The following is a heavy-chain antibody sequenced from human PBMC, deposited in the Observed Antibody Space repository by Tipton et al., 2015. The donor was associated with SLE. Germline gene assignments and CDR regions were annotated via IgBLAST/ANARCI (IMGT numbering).Heavy chain of an antibody. D-gene: IGHD6-13*01. J-gene: IGHJ6*02. Sequence: GSLRLSCTVSGGSISSSSYYWGWIRQPPGKGLEWIGTIYYSGSAYYNPSLKSRVTISVDTSKNQFSLKLSSVTAADTAVYFCASSKYYYYGMDVWGQGTTVTVSS. CDR3: ASSKYYYYGMDV. CDR2: IYYSGSA. V-gene: IGHV4-39*07. CDR1: GGSISSSSYY.